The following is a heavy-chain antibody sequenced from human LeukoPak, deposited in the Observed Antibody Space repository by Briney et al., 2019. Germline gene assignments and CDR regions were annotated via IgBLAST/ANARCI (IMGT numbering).Heavy chain of an antibody. J-gene: IGHJ4*02. Sequence: PGGSLRLSCAASGFTFSSYWMSWVRQAPGKGLEWVSHISASGEITYYADSVKGRFTISRDNSKNTLYMQMNSLRAEDTAVFYCAKVATKGNYYDSSGYSLDYWGQGTLVTVSS. D-gene: IGHD3-22*01. V-gene: IGHV3-23*01. CDR3: AKVATKGNYYDSSGYSLDY. CDR1: GFTFSSYW. CDR2: ISASGEIT.